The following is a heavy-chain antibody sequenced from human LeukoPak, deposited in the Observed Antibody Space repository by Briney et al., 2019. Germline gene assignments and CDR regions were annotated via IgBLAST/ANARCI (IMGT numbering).Heavy chain of an antibody. CDR2: IFYSGST. Sequence: PSETLSLTCTVSGGSISSSSYYWGWIRQPPGKGLEWIGSIFYSGSTYYNPSLKSRVTISVDTSKNQFSLKLSSVTAADTAVYYCARQEGVPATALRITWFDPWGQGTLVTVSS. CDR1: GGSISSSSYY. D-gene: IGHD2-2*01. J-gene: IGHJ5*02. CDR3: ARQEGVPATALRITWFDP. V-gene: IGHV4-39*01.